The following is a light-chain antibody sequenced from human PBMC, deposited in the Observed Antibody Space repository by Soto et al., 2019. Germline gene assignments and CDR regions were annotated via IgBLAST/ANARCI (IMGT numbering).Light chain of an antibody. J-gene: IGKJ2*01. CDR3: LQYNFYPYT. CDR2: QAS. V-gene: IGKV1-5*03. CDR1: EDISRW. Sequence: DIQLTQSPSTLSASVGDRVTITCRASEDISRWLAWYQHKPGKAPKLLIYQASKLESGVPSRFTGSGSETEFTLTISGLQPDDFASYCCLQYNFYPYTFGQGTKLEIK.